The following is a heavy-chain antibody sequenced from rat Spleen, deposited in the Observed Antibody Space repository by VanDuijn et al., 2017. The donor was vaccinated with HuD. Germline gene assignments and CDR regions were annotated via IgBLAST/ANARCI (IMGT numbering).Heavy chain of an antibody. CDR1: GFTFSDYT. V-gene: IGHV5S10*01. J-gene: IGHJ4*01. Sequence: EVQLVESGGGLVQPGRSLKLSCAASGFTFSDYTMAWVRQAPKKGLEWVAAIIYDGSKIYYRDSVRGRFTISRDIAKSTLYLQMDSLRSEDTATYYCARHNSGYGVMDAWGQGASVTVSS. CDR2: IIYDGSKI. D-gene: IGHD4-3*01. CDR3: ARHNSGYGVMDA.